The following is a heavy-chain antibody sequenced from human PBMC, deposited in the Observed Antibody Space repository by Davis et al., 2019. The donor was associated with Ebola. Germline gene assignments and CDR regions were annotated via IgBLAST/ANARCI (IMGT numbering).Heavy chain of an antibody. Sequence: ASVKVSCKASGYTFTSYGISWVRQAPGQGLEWMGWISSYNGNTTYAQKLQGRVTMTTDTSTSTAYMELRSLRSDDTAVYYCAREDYYDSSSVMADWYFDLWGRGTLVTVSS. CDR1: GYTFTSYG. CDR2: ISSYNGNT. D-gene: IGHD3-22*01. CDR3: AREDYYDSSSVMADWYFDL. J-gene: IGHJ2*01. V-gene: IGHV1-18*01.